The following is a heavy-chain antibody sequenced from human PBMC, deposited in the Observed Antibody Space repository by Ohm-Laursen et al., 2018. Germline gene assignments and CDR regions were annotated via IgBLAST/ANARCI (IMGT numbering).Heavy chain of an antibody. CDR2: THYSGST. V-gene: IGHV4-59*01. Sequence: GTLSLTCSVSGASISSYYWSWIRQPPGKGLEWIGYTHYSGSTDYASSLKSRVTISVDTSKSQFSLNVNFVTAADTAVYYCARLSALQAVVGDICYHAMDVWGQGTTVTVSS. CDR1: GASISSYY. CDR3: ARLSALQAVVGDICYHAMDV. D-gene: IGHD6-19*01. J-gene: IGHJ6*02.